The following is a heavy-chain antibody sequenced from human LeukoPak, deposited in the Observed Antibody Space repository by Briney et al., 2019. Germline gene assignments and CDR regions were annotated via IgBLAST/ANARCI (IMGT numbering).Heavy chain of an antibody. Sequence: PGGSLRLSCAASGFTFSSYWMSWVRQAPGKGLEWVANIKQDGSEKYYVDSVKGRFTISRDNAKNSLYLQMNSLRAEDTAVYYWARVRGSYYDSGGDDAFDSWAKETWVTVSS. J-gene: IGHJ4*02. D-gene: IGHD3-10*01. CDR1: GFTFSSYW. CDR3: ARVRGSYYDSGGDDAFDS. CDR2: IKQDGSEK. V-gene: IGHV3-7*01.